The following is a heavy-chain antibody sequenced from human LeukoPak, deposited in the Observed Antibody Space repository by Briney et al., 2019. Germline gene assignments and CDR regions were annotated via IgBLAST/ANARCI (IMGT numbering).Heavy chain of an antibody. CDR3: ARRALGYCDSASCYVGFDS. Sequence: GGSLRLSCAASRFPFSRYSLNWVRQAPGKGLEWISSISTTSTYISYADSVKGRFNISRDNTRNSLFLQMNSLTAEDTAVYYCARRALGYCDSASCYVGFDSWGQGTLVTVSS. D-gene: IGHD2-2*01. CDR1: RFPFSRYS. J-gene: IGHJ5*01. CDR2: ISTTSTYI. V-gene: IGHV3-21*01.